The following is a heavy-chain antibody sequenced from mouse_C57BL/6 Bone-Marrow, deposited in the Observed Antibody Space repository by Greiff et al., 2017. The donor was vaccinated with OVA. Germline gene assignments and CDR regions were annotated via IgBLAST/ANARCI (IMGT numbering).Heavy chain of an antibody. Sequence: EVQLVESGGGLVQSGRSLRLSCATSGFTFSDFYMEWVRQAPGKGLEWIAASRNKANDYTTEYSASVKGRFIVSRDTSQSILYLQMNALRAEDTAIYYCAREAKGAWFAYWGQGTLVTVSA. CDR1: GFTFSDFY. J-gene: IGHJ3*01. CDR2: SRNKANDYTT. V-gene: IGHV7-1*01. CDR3: AREAKGAWFAY.